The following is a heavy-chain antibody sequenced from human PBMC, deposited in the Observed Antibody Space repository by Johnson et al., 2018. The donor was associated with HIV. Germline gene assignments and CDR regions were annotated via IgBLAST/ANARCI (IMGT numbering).Heavy chain of an antibody. CDR1: GFTFSSYA. Sequence: QVQLVESGGGVVQPGRSLRVSCAASGFTFSSYAMHWVRQAPGKGLEWVALTSYDGSNKYYADSVKGRFTISRDNSKNTLYLQMNSLKTEDTAVDYCTTGQLERRSPNDAFDIWGQGTMVTVSS. V-gene: IGHV3-33*01. J-gene: IGHJ3*02. CDR3: TTGQLERRSPNDAFDI. D-gene: IGHD1-1*01. CDR2: TSYDGSNK.